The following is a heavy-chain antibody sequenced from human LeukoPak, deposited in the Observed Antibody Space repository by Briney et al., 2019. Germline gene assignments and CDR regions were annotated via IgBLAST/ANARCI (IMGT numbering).Heavy chain of an antibody. CDR2: IYYSGST. D-gene: IGHD6-13*01. CDR3: AREVSSSWYGYFDY. J-gene: IGHJ4*02. CDR1: GGSVSSGSYY. Sequence: SETLSLTCTVSGGSVSSGSYYWSWIRQPPGKGLEWIGYIYYSGSTNYNPSLKSRVTISVDTSKNQFSLKLSSVTAADTAVYYCAREVSSSWYGYFDYWGQGTLVTVSS. V-gene: IGHV4-61*01.